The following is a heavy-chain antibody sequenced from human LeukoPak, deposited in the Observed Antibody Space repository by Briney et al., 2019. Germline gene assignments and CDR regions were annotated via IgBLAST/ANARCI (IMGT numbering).Heavy chain of an antibody. CDR2: INPSGGST. D-gene: IGHD2-15*01. V-gene: IGHV1-46*01. CDR3: ARVIPVCSGGSCYSGSYFDY. CDR1: GYTFTIYF. Sequence: ASVKVSCKASGYTFTIYFMHWVRQAPGQGLEWMGIINPSGGSTSYAQKFQGRVTMTRDMSTSTVYMELSSLRPEDTAVYYCARVIPVCSGGSCYSGSYFDYWGQGTLVTVSS. J-gene: IGHJ4*02.